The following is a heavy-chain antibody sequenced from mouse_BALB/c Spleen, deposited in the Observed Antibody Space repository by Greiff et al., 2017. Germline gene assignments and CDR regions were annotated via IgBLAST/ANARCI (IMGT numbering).Heavy chain of an antibody. Sequence: QVQLQQPGAELVKPGAPVKLSCKASGYTFTSYWMNWVKQRPGRGLEWIGRIDPSDSETHYNQKFKDKATLTVDKSSSTAYIQLSSLTSEDSAVYYCARRGLRLPFDYWGQGTTLTVSS. D-gene: IGHD1-2*01. CDR2: IDPSDSET. CDR3: ARRGLRLPFDY. CDR1: GYTFTSYW. J-gene: IGHJ2*01. V-gene: IGHV1-69*02.